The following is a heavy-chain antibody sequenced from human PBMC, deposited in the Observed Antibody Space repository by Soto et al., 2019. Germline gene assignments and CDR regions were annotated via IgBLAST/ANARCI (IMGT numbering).Heavy chain of an antibody. CDR2: ISAYNGNT. V-gene: IGHV1-18*01. CDR1: GYTFTSYG. Sequence: PVKVSCKASGYTFTSYGVSWVRQAPGQELEWMGWISAYNGNTNYAQKLQGRVTMTTDTSTSTAYMELRSLRSDDTAVYYCARGVVVAAYYYYYYYMDVWGKGTTVTVSS. D-gene: IGHD2-15*01. J-gene: IGHJ6*03. CDR3: ARGVVVAAYYYYYYYMDV.